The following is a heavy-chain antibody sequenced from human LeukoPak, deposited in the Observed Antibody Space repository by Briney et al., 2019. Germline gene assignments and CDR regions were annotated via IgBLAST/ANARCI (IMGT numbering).Heavy chain of an antibody. D-gene: IGHD3-10*01. J-gene: IGHJ4*02. CDR1: GGSFSGYY. Sequence: SETLSLTCAVYGGSFSGYYWSWLRQPPGKGLEWIGEINHSGSTNYNPSLKSRVTISVDTSKNQFPLKLSSVTAADTAVYYCARPRYGSGSYGYWGQGTLVTVSS. CDR2: INHSGST. CDR3: ARPRYGSGSYGY. V-gene: IGHV4-34*01.